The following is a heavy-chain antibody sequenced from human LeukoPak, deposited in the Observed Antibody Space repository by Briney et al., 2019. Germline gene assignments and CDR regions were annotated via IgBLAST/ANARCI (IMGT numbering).Heavy chain of an antibody. D-gene: IGHD3-3*01. Sequence: EASVKVSCKASGYTFTSYGISWVRQAPGQGLEWMGCISAYNGNTNYAQKLQGRVTMTTDTSTSTAYMELRSLRSDDTAVYYCAREVGYHDFWSANWFDLWGQGTLVTVSS. CDR1: GYTFTSYG. CDR3: AREVGYHDFWSANWFDL. CDR2: ISAYNGNT. V-gene: IGHV1-18*01. J-gene: IGHJ5*02.